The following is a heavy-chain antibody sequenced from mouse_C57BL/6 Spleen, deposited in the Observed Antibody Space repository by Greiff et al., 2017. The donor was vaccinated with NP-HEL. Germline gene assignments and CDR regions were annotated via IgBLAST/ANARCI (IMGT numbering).Heavy chain of an antibody. J-gene: IGHJ4*01. CDR1: GYTFTDYY. D-gene: IGHD2-4*01. CDR2: INPYNGGT. Sequence: EVQLQQSGPVLVKPGASVKMSCKASGYTFTDYYMNWVKQSHGKSLEWIGVINPYNGGTSYNQKFKGKATLTVDKSSSTAYMELNSLTSEDSAVYYCARGYDYSYYYAMDYWGQGTSVTVSS. CDR3: ARGYDYSYYYAMDY. V-gene: IGHV1-19*01.